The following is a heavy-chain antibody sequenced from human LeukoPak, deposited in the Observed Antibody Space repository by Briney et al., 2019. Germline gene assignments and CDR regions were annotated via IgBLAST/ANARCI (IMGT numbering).Heavy chain of an antibody. CDR3: AKNTAPYYAYGMDV. CDR2: MRGSGGST. V-gene: IGHV3-23*01. D-gene: IGHD1/OR15-1a*01. CDR1: GFTYRNCG. J-gene: IGHJ6*02. Sequence: HSGGSLRPLCAAGGFTYRNCGMAGVRQAPGKGLEGVSGMRGSGGSTNYADSVKGRFTISRDNSHHTLYLQLPELRAHHPAVHYCAKNTAPYYAYGMDVWGQGSSVTVSS.